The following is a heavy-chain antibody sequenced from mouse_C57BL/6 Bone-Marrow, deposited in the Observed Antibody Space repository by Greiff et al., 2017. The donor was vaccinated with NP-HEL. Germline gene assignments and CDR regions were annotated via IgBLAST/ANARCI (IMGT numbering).Heavy chain of an antibody. Sequence: DVQLVESGEGLVKPGGSLKLSCAASGFTFSSYAMSWVRQTPEKRLEWVAYISSGGDYIYYADTVKGRFTISRDNARNTLYLQMSSLKSEDTAMYYCTRETTGKGFAYWGQGTLVTVSA. CDR3: TRETTGKGFAY. J-gene: IGHJ3*01. D-gene: IGHD1-1*01. V-gene: IGHV5-9-1*02. CDR1: GFTFSSYA. CDR2: ISSGGDYI.